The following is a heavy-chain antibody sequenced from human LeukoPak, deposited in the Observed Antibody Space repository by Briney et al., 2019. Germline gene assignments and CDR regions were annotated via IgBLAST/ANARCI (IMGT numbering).Heavy chain of an antibody. CDR1: GESLSKYY. J-gene: IGHJ4*02. CDR2: INHRGST. D-gene: IGHD5-18*01. Sequence: SETLSLTCAVYGESLSKYYWTWIRQSPGKGLEWIGEINHRGSTNLNPSLKSRVTLSVDTSKNQFSLKLSSVTAADTAVYYCARGYSYGLIYYFDYWGQGTLVTVSS. V-gene: IGHV4-34*01. CDR3: ARGYSYGLIYYFDY.